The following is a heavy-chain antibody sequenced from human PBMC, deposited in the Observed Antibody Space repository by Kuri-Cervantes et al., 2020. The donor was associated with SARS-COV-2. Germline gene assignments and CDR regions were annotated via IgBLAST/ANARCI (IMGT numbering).Heavy chain of an antibody. CDR1: GFTFSSYW. V-gene: IGHV3-74*01. Sequence: GGSLRLSCAASGFTFSSYWMHWVRQAPGKGLVWVSRINSDGSSTSYADSVKGRFTISRDNAKNTLYLQMNSLRAEDTAVYYCAGAAYSSGWEYFDYWGQGTLVTVSS. CDR2: INSDGSST. D-gene: IGHD6-19*01. J-gene: IGHJ4*02. CDR3: AGAAYSSGWEYFDY.